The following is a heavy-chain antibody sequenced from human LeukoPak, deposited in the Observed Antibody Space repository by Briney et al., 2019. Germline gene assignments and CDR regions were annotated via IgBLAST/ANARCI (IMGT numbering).Heavy chain of an antibody. CDR1: GGSFSGYY. D-gene: IGHD6-6*01. Sequence: PSETLSLTCAVYGGSFSGYYWSWIRQPPGKGLEWIGSIYYSGSTYYNPSLKSRVTISVDTSKNQFSLKLSSVTAADTAVYYCARHLAYSRSSRWFDPWGQGTLVTVSS. CDR2: IYYSGST. V-gene: IGHV4-34*01. J-gene: IGHJ5*02. CDR3: ARHLAYSRSSRWFDP.